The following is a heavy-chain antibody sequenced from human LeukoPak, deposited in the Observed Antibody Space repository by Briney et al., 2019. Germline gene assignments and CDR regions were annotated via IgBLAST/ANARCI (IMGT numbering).Heavy chain of an antibody. Sequence: ASVKVSCKASGYTFTSYDINWVRQATGQGLEWMGWMNPNSGNTGYAQKLQGRVTMTTDTSTSTAYMELRSLRSDDTAVYYCARFQGIAARSYFDYWGQGTLVTVSS. CDR1: GYTFTSYD. CDR2: MNPNSGNT. D-gene: IGHD6-6*01. J-gene: IGHJ4*02. V-gene: IGHV1-8*01. CDR3: ARFQGIAARSYFDY.